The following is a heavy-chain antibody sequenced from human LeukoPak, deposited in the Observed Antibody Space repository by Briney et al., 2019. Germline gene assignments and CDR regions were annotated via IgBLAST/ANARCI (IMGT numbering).Heavy chain of an antibody. D-gene: IGHD6-13*01. CDR2: ISSSSSTI. CDR3: ARGSAAAGTAGHDY. CDR1: GFTFSSYS. J-gene: IGHJ4*02. Sequence: PGGSLRLSCAASGFTFSSYSMNWVRQAPGKGLEWVSYISSSSSTIYYADSVKGRFTISRDNAKNSLYLQMNSLRAEDTAVYYCARGSAAAGTAGHDYWGQGTLVTVSS. V-gene: IGHV3-48*01.